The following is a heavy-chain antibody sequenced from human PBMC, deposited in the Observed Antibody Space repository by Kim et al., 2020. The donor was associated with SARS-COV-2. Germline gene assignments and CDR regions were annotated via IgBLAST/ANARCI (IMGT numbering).Heavy chain of an antibody. V-gene: IGHV3-30-3*01. Sequence: GGSLRLSCAASGFTFSSCSIHWVRQAPGKGLEWVAVISYDGSNKNYADSVKGRFTISRDNSKNTAYLQMNILRAEDTALYYCARDTSSRLRGLTYAYYGMDVWGQGTTVTVSS. D-gene: IGHD3-10*01. CDR3: ARDTSSRLRGLTYAYYGMDV. CDR2: ISYDGSNK. J-gene: IGHJ6*02. CDR1: GFTFSSCS.